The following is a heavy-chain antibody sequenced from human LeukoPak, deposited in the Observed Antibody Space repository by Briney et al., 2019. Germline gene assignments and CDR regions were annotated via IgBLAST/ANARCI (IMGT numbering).Heavy chain of an antibody. CDR1: GGSISNYY. V-gene: IGHV4-59*01. CDR2: IYYSGST. J-gene: IGHJ4*02. CDR3: ARHYYDTSGYYIFDS. D-gene: IGHD3-22*01. Sequence: SETLSLTCTVSGGSISNYYWSWIRQPPGKGLEYIGYIYYSGSTDYNPSLKSRVTISVDTSKNQFSLKLSSVSAADTAVYYCARHYYDTSGYYIFDSWGQGTLVTVSS.